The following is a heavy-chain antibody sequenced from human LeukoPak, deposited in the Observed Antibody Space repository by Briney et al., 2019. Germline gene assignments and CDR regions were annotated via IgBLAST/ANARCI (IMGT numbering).Heavy chain of an antibody. J-gene: IGHJ4*02. CDR3: ARVVDTHFDY. CDR1: GFTFSSYW. D-gene: IGHD5-18*01. V-gene: IGHV3-74*01. Sequence: GGSLRLSCAASGFTFSSYWMHWVRQAPGKGLVWVSRIKSDGSTTTYADSVKGRFTISRDNAKNTLYLQMNGLRAEDTAVYYCARVVDTHFDYWGQGTLVTVSS. CDR2: IKSDGSTT.